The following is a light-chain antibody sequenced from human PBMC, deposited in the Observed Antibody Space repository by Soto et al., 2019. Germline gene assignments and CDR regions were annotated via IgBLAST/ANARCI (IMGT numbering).Light chain of an antibody. CDR2: GAS. V-gene: IGKV3-15*01. CDR3: QQYNNWPPGHT. Sequence: EIVMTQSPATLSVSPGERATLSCRASQNINSNLAWYQQKPGQPHRLLIYGASTRATGIPVRFSGSGSGTEFTLTISSLQSEDFAVYYCQQYNNWPPGHTFGQGTKLEIK. J-gene: IGKJ2*01. CDR1: QNINSN.